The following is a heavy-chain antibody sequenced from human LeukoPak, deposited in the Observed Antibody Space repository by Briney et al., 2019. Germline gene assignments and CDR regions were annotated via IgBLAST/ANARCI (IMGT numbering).Heavy chain of an antibody. J-gene: IGHJ5*02. CDR2: INPHSGAT. Sequence: ASVKVSCRAAVYTFTPYYMHWLGQAPRQGLEWMGRINPHSGATNYVQMFQGRVTTTGDTSISTAYMEMSRLRSDDTAVYYCARHPDIVDNPFDHWGQGTLVTVSS. V-gene: IGHV1-2*01. CDR1: VYTFTPYY. CDR3: ARHPDIVDNPFDH. D-gene: IGHD5-12*01.